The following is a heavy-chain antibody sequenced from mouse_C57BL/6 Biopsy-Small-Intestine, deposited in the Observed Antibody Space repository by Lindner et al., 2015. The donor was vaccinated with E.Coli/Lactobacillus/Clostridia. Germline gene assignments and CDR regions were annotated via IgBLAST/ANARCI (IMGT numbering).Heavy chain of an antibody. V-gene: IGHV5-17*01. J-gene: IGHJ1*03. Sequence: VQLQESGGGLVKPGGSLKLSCAASGFTFSDFGMHWVRQAPEKGLEWVAYISSGSSFIYYADTVKGRFTISRDNGKKTLFLQMTSLRSEDTAMYFCARRGITTVVGRWYFDFWGTGTTVTVSS. D-gene: IGHD1-1*01. CDR2: ISSGSSFI. CDR3: ARRGITTVVGRWYFDF. CDR1: GFTFSDFG.